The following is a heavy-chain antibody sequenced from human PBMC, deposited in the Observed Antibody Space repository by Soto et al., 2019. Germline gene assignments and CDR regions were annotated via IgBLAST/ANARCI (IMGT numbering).Heavy chain of an antibody. CDR1: GFTFSSCV. CDR2: ISGSGGNS. J-gene: IGHJ4*02. Sequence: EVQVLESGGGSVQPGGSLRLSCAASGFTFSSCVMSWVRQAPGKGLEWVSGISGSGGNSYYADSVRGRFTISRDNSKNTLYLQMNSLRAEDTAVYYCAKSPYSSGRYLGDYWGQGTLVTVSS. V-gene: IGHV3-23*01. CDR3: AKSPYSSGRYLGDY. D-gene: IGHD6-19*01.